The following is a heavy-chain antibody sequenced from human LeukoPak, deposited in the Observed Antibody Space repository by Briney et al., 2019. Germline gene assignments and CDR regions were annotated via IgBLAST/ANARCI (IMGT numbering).Heavy chain of an antibody. CDR2: ISGSGGST. D-gene: IGHD3-3*01. Sequence: HPGGSLRLSCAASGFTFSSYAMSWVRQAPGKGLEWVSAISGSGGSTYYADSVKGRFTISRDNSKNTLYLQMNSLRAENTAVYYCAKDADTYDFWSTDAFDIWGQGTMVTVSS. J-gene: IGHJ3*02. CDR3: AKDADTYDFWSTDAFDI. V-gene: IGHV3-23*01. CDR1: GFTFSSYA.